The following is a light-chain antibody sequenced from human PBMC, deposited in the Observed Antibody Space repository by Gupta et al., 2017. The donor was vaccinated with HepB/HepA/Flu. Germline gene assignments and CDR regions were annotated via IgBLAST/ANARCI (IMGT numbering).Light chain of an antibody. CDR2: KAS. V-gene: IGKV1-5*03. CDR3: QQYNSQGT. J-gene: IGKJ1*01. Sequence: DIQMTQSPSTLSASVGDRVTITCRASQSISNWLAWYQQKAGKAPKLLIYKASSLESGVPSRFRGSRSGTEFTLTISSLQPDDFATYYCQQYNSQGTFGQGTKVEIK. CDR1: QSISNW.